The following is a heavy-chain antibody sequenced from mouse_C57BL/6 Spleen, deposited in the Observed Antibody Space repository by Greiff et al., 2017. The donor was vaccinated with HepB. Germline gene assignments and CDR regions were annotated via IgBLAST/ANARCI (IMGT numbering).Heavy chain of an antibody. J-gene: IGHJ3*01. CDR2: IYPGSGNT. D-gene: IGHD2-3*01. V-gene: IGHV1-76*01. Sequence: QVQLQQSGAELVRPGASVKLSCKASGYTFTDYYINWVKQRPGQGLEWIARIYPGSGNTYYNEKFKGKATLTAEKSSSTAYMQLSSLTSEDSAVYFCARSGDGYSVFFAYWGQGTLVTVSA. CDR3: ARSGDGYSVFFAY. CDR1: GYTFTDYY.